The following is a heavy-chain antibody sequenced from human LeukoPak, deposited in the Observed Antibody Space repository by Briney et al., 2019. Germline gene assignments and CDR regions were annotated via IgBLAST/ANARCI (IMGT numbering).Heavy chain of an antibody. CDR3: ARRAPSFSSTSCYVAFDI. V-gene: IGHV1-69*05. J-gene: IGHJ3*02. CDR2: VVPFFGTE. Sequence: SVTVSCKASGGTVTGYAISWGRQAPRHGLEWVGVVVPFFGTENYALKFPGRITISTDESTSTAYMELSSLRSDDTAVYYCARRAPSFSSTSCYVAFDIWSQGTMVTV. CDR1: GGTVTGYA. D-gene: IGHD2-2*01.